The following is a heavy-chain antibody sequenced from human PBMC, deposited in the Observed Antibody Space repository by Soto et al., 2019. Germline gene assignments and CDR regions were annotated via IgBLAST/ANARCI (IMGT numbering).Heavy chain of an antibody. D-gene: IGHD5-12*01. J-gene: IGHJ4*02. Sequence: SVTLSLTCTVSGGCISSYYWSWIRQPPGKGLEWIGYIYYSGSTNYNPSLKSRVTISVDTSKNQFSLKLSSVTAADTAVYYCARVLTSDGYNPTYYFDYWGQGTLVTVSS. CDR3: ARVLTSDGYNPTYYFDY. CDR1: GGCISSYY. CDR2: IYYSGST. V-gene: IGHV4-59*01.